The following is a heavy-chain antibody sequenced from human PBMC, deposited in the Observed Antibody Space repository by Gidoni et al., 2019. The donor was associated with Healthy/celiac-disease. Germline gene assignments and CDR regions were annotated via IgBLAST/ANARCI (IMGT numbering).Heavy chain of an antibody. CDR2: ISSSSSYI. Sequence: EVQLVEYGRGLVKPGGSLRLSCAASGFPFSIYSMNWFRQAPGNGREWVSSISSSSSYIYYADSVKGRFTISRDNAKNSLYRQMNSLRAEDTVVYYCARDYPLAYCGGDCSRNAFDIWGQGTMVTVFS. CDR3: ARDYPLAYCGGDCSRNAFDI. J-gene: IGHJ3*02. CDR1: GFPFSIYS. D-gene: IGHD2-21*02. V-gene: IGHV3-21*01.